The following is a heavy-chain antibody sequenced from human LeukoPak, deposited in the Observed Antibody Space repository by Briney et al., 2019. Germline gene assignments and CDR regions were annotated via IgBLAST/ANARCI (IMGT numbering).Heavy chain of an antibody. CDR3: TTDRDYYGSGSAKRPNSYYYYYMDV. D-gene: IGHD3-10*01. CDR1: EFTFFTYW. V-gene: IGHV3-15*01. CDR2: IKSKTDGGTT. J-gene: IGHJ6*03. Sequence: GGSLRLSCAASEFTFFTYWMSWVRQAPGKGLEWVGRIKSKTDGGTTDYAAPVKGRFTISRDDSKNTLYLQMNSLKTEDTAVYYCTTDRDYYGSGSAKRPNSYYYYYMDVWGKGTTVTISS.